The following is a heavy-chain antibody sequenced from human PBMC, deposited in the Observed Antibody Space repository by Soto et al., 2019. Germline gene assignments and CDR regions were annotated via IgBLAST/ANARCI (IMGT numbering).Heavy chain of an antibody. V-gene: IGHV3-74*01. CDR3: AREVSSGWHFDY. Sequence: GGSLRLSCEASGFTLSSHWRNWARQAPGKGLVWVSRIDSDGGSITYADSVKGRFTISRDNAKNTLYLQMNSLRAEDTAVYYCAREVSSGWHFDYWGQGTLVTVSS. CDR1: GFTLSSHW. J-gene: IGHJ4*02. CDR2: IDSDGGSI. D-gene: IGHD6-19*01.